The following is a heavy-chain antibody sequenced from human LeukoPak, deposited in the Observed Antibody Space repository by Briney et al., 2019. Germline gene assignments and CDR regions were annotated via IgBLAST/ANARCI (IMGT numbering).Heavy chain of an antibody. CDR1: IFTYKQYM. D-gene: IGHD3-22*01. V-gene: IGHV3-74*01. CDR2: IFTDGSTT. J-gene: IGHJ4*02. CDR3: ASGRVTMMAY. Sequence: GGSLRLSCTASIFTYKQYMMDSVRQPPGKGLVWVSRIFTDGSTTDYADSVKGRFTVSRDNAKNTVYLQMNSLRAEDTALFYCASGRVTMMAYWGQGALVTVSS.